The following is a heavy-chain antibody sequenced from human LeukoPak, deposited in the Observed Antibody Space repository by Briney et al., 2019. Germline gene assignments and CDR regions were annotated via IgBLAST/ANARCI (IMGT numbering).Heavy chain of an antibody. D-gene: IGHD3-10*01. Sequence: GGSLRLSCAASGFTFSSYAMSWVRQAPGKGLEWVSAIGTAGDAYYPGSVKGRFTISRENAKNSLYLQMNSLRAGDTAVYYCARAYYYGSGDYGMDVWGQGTTVTVSS. CDR3: ARAYYYGSGDYGMDV. V-gene: IGHV3-13*01. CDR2: IGTAGDA. J-gene: IGHJ6*02. CDR1: GFTFSSYA.